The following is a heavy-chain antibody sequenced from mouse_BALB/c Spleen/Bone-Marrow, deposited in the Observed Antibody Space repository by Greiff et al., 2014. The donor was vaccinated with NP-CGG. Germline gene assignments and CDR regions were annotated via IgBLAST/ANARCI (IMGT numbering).Heavy chain of an antibody. Sequence: VQLQQSGAELMKPGASVMISCKATGYTFSDYWIEWVKQRPGHGLEGIGEILPGGGSTNYNENFKGKATFTADTSSNTAYMQLSSLTSEDSAVYYCAKGGHVMDYWGQGTSVTVSS. CDR2: ILPGGGST. V-gene: IGHV1-9*01. D-gene: IGHD1-1*02. J-gene: IGHJ4*01. CDR3: AKGGHVMDY. CDR1: GYTFSDYW.